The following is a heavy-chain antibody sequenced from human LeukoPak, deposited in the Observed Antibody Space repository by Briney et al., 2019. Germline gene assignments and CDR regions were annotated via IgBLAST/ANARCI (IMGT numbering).Heavy chain of an antibody. Sequence: GGSLRLSCAASGFTFSSYGMHWVRQAPGKGLEWVAVISYDGSNKYYADSVKGRFTISRDNSKNTLYLQMNSVRAEDTAVYFCAKDRVPNVSGWYGFDYWGQGTLVTVSS. J-gene: IGHJ4*02. V-gene: IGHV3-30*18. CDR3: AKDRVPNVSGWYGFDY. D-gene: IGHD6-19*01. CDR1: GFTFSSYG. CDR2: ISYDGSNK.